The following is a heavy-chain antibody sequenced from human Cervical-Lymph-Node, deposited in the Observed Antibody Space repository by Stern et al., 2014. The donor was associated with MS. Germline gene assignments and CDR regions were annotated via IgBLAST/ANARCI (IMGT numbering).Heavy chain of an antibody. CDR2: ISRVLGGT. Sequence: QVQLVESGAEVKKPGASVKGSCKASGYTFTNYYLHWGRKAPGQGLEWMGWISRVLGGTNIAHKFQCWVTMTRDTAISTAYIELSRLTSDDSAVYYCAITKTVTTYYGMDVWGQGTTVTVSS. V-gene: IGHV1-2*04. CDR3: AITKTVTTYYGMDV. J-gene: IGHJ6*02. CDR1: GYTFTNYY. D-gene: IGHD4-17*01.